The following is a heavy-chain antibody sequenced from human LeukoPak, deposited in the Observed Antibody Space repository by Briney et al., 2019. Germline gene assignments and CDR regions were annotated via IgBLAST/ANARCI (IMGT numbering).Heavy chain of an antibody. CDR2: IGGSGSYT. Sequence: GGSLRLSCAASRFTFSSYAVSWVRQAPGKGLEWVSCIGGSGSYTYYADSAKGRFTISRDNSENTVFLQMNSLRAEDTAVYYCASQSRYYFDFWGQGTLVTVSS. J-gene: IGHJ4*02. CDR3: ASQSRYYFDF. V-gene: IGHV3-23*01. CDR1: RFTFSSYA.